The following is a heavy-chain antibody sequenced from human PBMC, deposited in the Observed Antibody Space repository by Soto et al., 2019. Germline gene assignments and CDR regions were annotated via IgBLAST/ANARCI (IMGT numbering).Heavy chain of an antibody. CDR2: VYYGGRS. CDR3: ARVPYY. CDR1: SAPVSSTTYT. V-gene: IGHV4-39*07. J-gene: IGHJ4*02. Sequence: SETLSLTCTVSSAPVSSTTYTWGWIRQHPGKGLEWVASVYYGGRSYYNPTLNSRVTISVDTSKNQFSLKLTSVTAADTAVYYCARVPYYWGQGTLVTVSS.